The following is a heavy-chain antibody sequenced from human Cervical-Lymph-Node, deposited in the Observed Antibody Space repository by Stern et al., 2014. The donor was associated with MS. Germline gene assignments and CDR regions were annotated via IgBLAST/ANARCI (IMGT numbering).Heavy chain of an antibody. Sequence: EVQLVESGGGLVKPGGSLRLACVVSGFTFETYSMNWVRQSPGKGLEWVASIHSDTSMFYAASVRGRFTVSRDNAKNALYLQMNSLRAEDTAVYYCARDDYVSILSIYFYAMDVWSQGTTVTVS. CDR1: GFTFETYS. CDR3: ARDDYVSILSIYFYAMDV. CDR2: IHSDTSM. J-gene: IGHJ6*02. D-gene: IGHD4-17*01. V-gene: IGHV3-21*01.